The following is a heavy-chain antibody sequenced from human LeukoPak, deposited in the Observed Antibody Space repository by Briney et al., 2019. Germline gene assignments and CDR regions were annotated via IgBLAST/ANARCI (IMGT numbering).Heavy chain of an antibody. CDR3: ARDHEEVAVMRYYYYMDV. V-gene: IGHV4-38-2*02. D-gene: IGHD2-2*01. J-gene: IGHJ6*03. Sequence: SETLSLTCTVSGYSISSGYYWGWIRQPPGKGLEWIGSIYYSGSTYYNPSLKSRVTISVDTSKNQFSLKLSSVTAADTAVYYCARDHEEVAVMRYYYYMDVWGKGTTVTVSS. CDR1: GYSISSGYY. CDR2: IYYSGST.